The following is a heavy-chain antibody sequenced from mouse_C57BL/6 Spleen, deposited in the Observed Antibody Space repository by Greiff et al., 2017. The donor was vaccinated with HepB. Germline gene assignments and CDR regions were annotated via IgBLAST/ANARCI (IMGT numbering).Heavy chain of an antibody. CDR3: ARHNYCSSNLFAY. D-gene: IGHD1-1*01. J-gene: IGHJ3*01. CDR2: ISSGGSYT. V-gene: IGHV5-6*01. Sequence: EVQLVESGGDLVKPGGSLKLSCAASGFTFSSYGMSWVRQTPDKRLEWVATISSGGSYTYYPDSVKGRFTISRDNAKNTLYLQMSSLKSEDTAMYYCARHNYCSSNLFAYWGQGTLVTVSA. CDR1: GFTFSSYG.